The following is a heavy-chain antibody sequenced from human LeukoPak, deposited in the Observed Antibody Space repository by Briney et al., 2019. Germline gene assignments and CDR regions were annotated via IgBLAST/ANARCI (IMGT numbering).Heavy chain of an antibody. Sequence: GGSLRLSCAASGFTFDDYGMSWARQAPGKGLEWVSVIYSGGSTYYADSVKGRFTISRDNSKNTLYLQMNSLRAEDTAVYYCARIRDDYYYYYMDVWGKGTTVTISS. V-gene: IGHV3-53*01. CDR3: ARIRDDYYYYYMDV. CDR1: GFTFDDYG. J-gene: IGHJ6*03. CDR2: IYSGGST.